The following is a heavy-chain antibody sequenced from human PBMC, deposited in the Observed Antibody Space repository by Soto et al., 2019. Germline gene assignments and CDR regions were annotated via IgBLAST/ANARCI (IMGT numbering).Heavy chain of an antibody. V-gene: IGHV3-21*01. CDR3: ARVRLLVDLGAGAFDI. J-gene: IGHJ3*02. D-gene: IGHD2-8*02. Sequence: GGSLRLCCAASGFTFSSYSMNWVRQAPGKGLEWVSSISSSSSYIYYADSVKGRFTISRDNAKNSLYLQMNSLRAEDTAVYYCARVRLLVDLGAGAFDIWGQGTMVTVSS. CDR2: ISSSSSYI. CDR1: GFTFSSYS.